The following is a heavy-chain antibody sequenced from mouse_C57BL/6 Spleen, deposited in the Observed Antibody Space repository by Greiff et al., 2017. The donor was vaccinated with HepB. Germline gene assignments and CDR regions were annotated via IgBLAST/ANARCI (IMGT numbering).Heavy chain of an antibody. CDR3: ARHEEYGNSFDY. Sequence: QVHVKQSGAELVKPGASVKLSCKASGYTFTEYTIHWVKQRSGQGLEWIGWFYPGSGSIKYNEKFKDKATLTADKSSSTVYMELSRLTSEDSAVYFCARHEEYGNSFDYWGQGTTLTVSS. V-gene: IGHV1-62-2*01. J-gene: IGHJ2*01. CDR2: FYPGSGSI. D-gene: IGHD2-1*01. CDR1: GYTFTEYT.